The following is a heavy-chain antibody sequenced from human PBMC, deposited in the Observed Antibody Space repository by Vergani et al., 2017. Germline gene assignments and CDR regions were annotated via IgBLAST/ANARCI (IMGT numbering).Heavy chain of an antibody. D-gene: IGHD4-23*01. CDR2: ISYDGSNK. CDR1: GFTFSSYA. J-gene: IGHJ4*02. V-gene: IGHV3-30-3*01. CDR3: ARVVYGGNSVDC. Sequence: QVQLVESGGGVVQPGRSLRLSCAASGFTFSSYAMHWVRQAPGKGLEWVAVISYDGSNKYYADSVKGRFTISRDNSKNTLYLQMNSLRAEDTAVYYCARVVYGGNSVDCWGQGTLVTVSS.